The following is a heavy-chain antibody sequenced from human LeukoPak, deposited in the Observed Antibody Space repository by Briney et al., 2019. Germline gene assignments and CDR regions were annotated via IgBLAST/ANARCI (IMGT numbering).Heavy chain of an antibody. D-gene: IGHD6-19*01. Sequence: GGSLRLSCIASGYTFSSYSMNWVRQAPGKGLEWVSAIDSSSSYIYYADSVKGRFTISRDNSKNTLCLQMNSLRAEDTAVYYCARAATVAGTFDYWGQGTLVTVSS. V-gene: IGHV3-21*01. CDR1: GYTFSSYS. CDR2: IDSSSSYI. CDR3: ARAATVAGTFDY. J-gene: IGHJ4*02.